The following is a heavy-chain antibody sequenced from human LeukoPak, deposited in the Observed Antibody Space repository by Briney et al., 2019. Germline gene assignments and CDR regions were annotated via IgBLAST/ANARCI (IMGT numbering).Heavy chain of an antibody. D-gene: IGHD6-13*01. CDR3: ARVLIYSSSWYPAMSYYMDV. CDR1: GGSFSGYY. Sequence: SETLSLTCAVSGGSFSGYYWSWIRQPPGKGLEWIGEINHSGSTNYNPSLKSRVTISVDTSKNQFSLKLSSVTAADTAVYYCARVLIYSSSWYPAMSYYMDVWGKGTTVTVSS. CDR2: INHSGST. J-gene: IGHJ6*03. V-gene: IGHV4-34*01.